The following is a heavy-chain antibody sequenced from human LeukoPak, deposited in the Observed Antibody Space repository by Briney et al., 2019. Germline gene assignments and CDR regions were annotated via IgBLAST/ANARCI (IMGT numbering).Heavy chain of an antibody. CDR3: ARASKAGRILTGYDY. CDR1: GFTFSDYY. D-gene: IGHD3-9*01. Sequence: GGSLRLSCAASGFTFSDYYMSWIRQAPGKGLECVSYISSSGSTIYYADSVKRRFTISRDNAKNSLYLQMNGLRAEDTAVYFCARASKAGRILTGYDYWGQGTLVTVSS. CDR2: ISSSGSTI. J-gene: IGHJ4*02. V-gene: IGHV3-11*04.